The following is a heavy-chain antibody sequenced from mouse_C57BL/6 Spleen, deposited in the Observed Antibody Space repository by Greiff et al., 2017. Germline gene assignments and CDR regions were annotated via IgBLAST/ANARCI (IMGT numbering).Heavy chain of an antibody. J-gene: IGHJ2*01. CDR3: ARSGPTTFDY. V-gene: IGHV1-69*01. CDR2: IDPSDSYT. CDR1: GYTFTSYW. D-gene: IGHD3-1*01. Sequence: VQLQQPGAELVMPGASVKLSCKASGYTFTSYWMHWVKQRPGQGLEWIGEIDPSDSYTNYNQKFKGKSTLTVAKSSSTAYMQLSSLTSEDSAVYYCARSGPTTFDYWGQGTTLTVSS.